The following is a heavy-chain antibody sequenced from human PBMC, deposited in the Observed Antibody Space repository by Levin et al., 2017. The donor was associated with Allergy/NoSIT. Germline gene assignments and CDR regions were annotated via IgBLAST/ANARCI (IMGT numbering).Heavy chain of an antibody. Sequence: GASVKVSCKASGGTFSSYAISWVRQAPGQGLEWMGGIIPIFGTANYAQKFQGRVTITADKSTSTAYMELSSLRSEDTAVYYCARGLNYDILTGYYDLGLDYWGQGTLVTVSS. CDR3: ARGLNYDILTGYYDLGLDY. V-gene: IGHV1-69*06. J-gene: IGHJ4*02. CDR1: GGTFSSYA. CDR2: IIPIFGTA. D-gene: IGHD3-9*01.